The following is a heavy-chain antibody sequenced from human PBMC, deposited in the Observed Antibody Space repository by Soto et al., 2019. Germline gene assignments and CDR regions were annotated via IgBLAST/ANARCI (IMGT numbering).Heavy chain of an antibody. V-gene: IGHV2-5*02. Sequence: QIILKESGPTLVKPTQTLTLTCSFSGFSLSTTSVGVGWIRQPPGKALQWLALIYGDGDKRYSPSQKRRLTITKDTSKNQVVLTMTNMDPVDTGTYYGVYMPPQQLMSFNVCGQGTMVIVSS. D-gene: IGHD6-13*01. CDR3: VYMPPQQLMSFNV. CDR1: GFSLSTTSVG. J-gene: IGHJ3*01. CDR2: IYGDGDK.